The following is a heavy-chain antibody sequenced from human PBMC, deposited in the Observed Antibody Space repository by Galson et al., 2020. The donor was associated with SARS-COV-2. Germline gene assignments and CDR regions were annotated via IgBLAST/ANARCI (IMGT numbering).Heavy chain of an antibody. CDR3: ARFSPTRRYFDF. V-gene: IGHV5-51*01. CDR2: IHPTDSDT. CDR1: GYSFTTYW. Sequence: GESLKISCKGSGYSFTTYWISWVRQMPGKGLEWMGFIHPTDSDTKYSPSSQGQVTISADKSITTAYLQWSSLKASDTAMYYCARFSPTRRYFDFWGQGTLVTVSS. J-gene: IGHJ4*02. D-gene: IGHD1-1*01.